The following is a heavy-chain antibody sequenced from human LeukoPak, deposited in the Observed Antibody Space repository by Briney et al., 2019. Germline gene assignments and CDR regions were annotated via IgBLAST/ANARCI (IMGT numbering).Heavy chain of an antibody. V-gene: IGHV4-59*01. CDR2: IYYSGST. CDR3: ARGPIAVGVPFDY. CDR1: GGSISSYY. Sequence: SETLSLTCTVSGGSISSYYWSWIRQPPGKGLEWIGYIYYSGSTNYNPSLKSRVTISVDTSKNQFSLKLSSVTAADTAVYYCARGPIAVGVPFDYWGQGTLVTVSS. J-gene: IGHJ4*02. D-gene: IGHD6-19*01.